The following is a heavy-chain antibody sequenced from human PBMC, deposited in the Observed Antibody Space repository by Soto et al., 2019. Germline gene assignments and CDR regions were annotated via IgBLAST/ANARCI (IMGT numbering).Heavy chain of an antibody. J-gene: IGHJ3*01. Sequence: QVQLVESGGGVFPPGTSLRLVCAASGFTFRQYGMHWFRQAPVKGLEWVAVIFYDGTEQYYADSVKGRFAISRDTPGNMVYLQLNSLRSELKSVYYCVCGCGSRVQLSCLELWGQGTTVVVYS. CDR3: VCGCGSRVQLSCLEL. V-gene: IGHV3-33*01. CDR1: GFTFRQYG. D-gene: IGHD1-1*01. CDR2: IFYDGTEQ.